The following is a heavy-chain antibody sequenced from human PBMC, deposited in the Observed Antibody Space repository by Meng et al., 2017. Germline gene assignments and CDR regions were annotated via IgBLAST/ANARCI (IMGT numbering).Heavy chain of an antibody. CDR1: GDSVSSNSAA. Sequence: QIQLQQSGPGLVTPSPTLSLICAISGDSVSSNSAAWNWIRQSPSRGLEWLGRAYYRSKWYHDYAESVKSRISIDPDTSKNQFSLQLRSVTPEDSAVYYCARGSYSFDSWGQRTLVTVSS. CDR2: AYYRSKWYH. J-gene: IGHJ4*02. D-gene: IGHD1-26*01. V-gene: IGHV6-1*01. CDR3: ARGSYSFDS.